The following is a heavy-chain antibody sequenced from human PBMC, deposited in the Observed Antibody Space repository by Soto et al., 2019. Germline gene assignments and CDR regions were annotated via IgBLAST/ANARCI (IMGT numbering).Heavy chain of an antibody. D-gene: IGHD6-6*01. CDR3: AKDLARKYSSSSSYYYYGMDV. CDR2: ISWDGGST. CDR1: GFTFDDYT. V-gene: IGHV3-43*01. J-gene: IGHJ6*02. Sequence: PGGSLRLSCAASGFTFDDYTMHWVRQAPGKGLEWVSLISWDGGSTYYADSVKGRFTISRDNSKNSLYLQMNSLRTEDTALYYCAKDLARKYSSSSSYYYYGMDVWGQGTTVTVSS.